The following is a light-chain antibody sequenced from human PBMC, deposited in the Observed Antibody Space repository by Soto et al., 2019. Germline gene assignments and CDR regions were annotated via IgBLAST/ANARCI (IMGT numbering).Light chain of an antibody. CDR3: ATWDSSLGAVV. Sequence: QSVLTQPPSVSAAPGQKVTISCSGSSSNIGNNCVSWYQQLPGTAPRLLIFDNDRRFSGIPDRVSASKSDTSATLGITGLQTGDEADYYCATWDSSLGAVVFGGGTKLTVL. CDR1: SSNIGNNC. CDR2: DND. V-gene: IGLV1-51*01. J-gene: IGLJ2*01.